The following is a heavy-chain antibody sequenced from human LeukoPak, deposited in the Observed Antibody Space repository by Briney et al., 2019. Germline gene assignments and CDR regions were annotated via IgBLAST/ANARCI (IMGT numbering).Heavy chain of an antibody. CDR2: IKQDGSEK. Sequence: GGSLRLSCAASGFTFSRNWMSWVRQAPGKGPEWVANIKQDGSEKYYVDSVKGRFTISRDNAKMSLYLQMNSLRAEDTAVYYCARDVDYYDSSGGAAFDIWGQGTMVTVSS. CDR1: GFTFSRNW. CDR3: ARDVDYYDSSGGAAFDI. V-gene: IGHV3-7*05. J-gene: IGHJ3*02. D-gene: IGHD3-22*01.